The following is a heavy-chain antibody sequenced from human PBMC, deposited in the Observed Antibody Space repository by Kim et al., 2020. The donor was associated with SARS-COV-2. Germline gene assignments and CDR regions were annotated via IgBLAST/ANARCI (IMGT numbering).Heavy chain of an antibody. CDR2: IIPIFGTA. J-gene: IGHJ6*02. CDR3: ASGDYDFWSGYYTPDYYYYYGMDV. D-gene: IGHD3-3*01. Sequence: SVKVSCKASGGTFSSYAISWVRQAPGQGLEWMGGIIPIFGTANYAQKFQGRVTITADESTSTAYMELSSLRSEDTAVYYCASGDYDFWSGYYTPDYYYYYGMDVWGQGTTVTVSS. V-gene: IGHV1-69*13. CDR1: GGTFSSYA.